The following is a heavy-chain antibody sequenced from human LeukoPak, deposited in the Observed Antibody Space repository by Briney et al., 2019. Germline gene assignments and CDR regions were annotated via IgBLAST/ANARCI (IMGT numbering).Heavy chain of an antibody. Sequence: SETLSLTCTVSGDSITNDNYHWGWIRQPPGKGLEWIATISYSGSTYYNPSLKSRVTMSVDTSKNQFSLKLSSVTAADTAVYYCARDGGFGEWYFDYWGQGTLVTVSS. CDR2: ISYSGST. CDR3: ARDGGFGEWYFDY. V-gene: IGHV4-39*07. D-gene: IGHD3-10*01. J-gene: IGHJ4*02. CDR1: GDSITNDNYH.